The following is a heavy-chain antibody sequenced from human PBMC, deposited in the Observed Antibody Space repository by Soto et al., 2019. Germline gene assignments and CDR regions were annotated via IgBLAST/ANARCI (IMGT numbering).Heavy chain of an antibody. CDR3: ASGASSKIDY. CDR2: IYYSGST. J-gene: IGHJ4*02. V-gene: IGHV4-59*12. CDR1: GGSISSYY. D-gene: IGHD6-13*01. Sequence: SETLSLTCTVSGGSISSYYWSWIRQPPGKGLEWIGYIYYSGSTSYADSVKGRFTISRDNAKNTLYVQMNSLRAEDTAVYYCASGASSKIDYWGQGTLVTVSS.